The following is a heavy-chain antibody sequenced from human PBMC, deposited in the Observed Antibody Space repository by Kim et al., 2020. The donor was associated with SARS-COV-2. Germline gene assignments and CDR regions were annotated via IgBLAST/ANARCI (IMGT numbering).Heavy chain of an antibody. Sequence: STYYSPTHNSRVTMSVDTSKIQFSLKLSSVTAADTAVYYCACGPSAWFDPWGQGTLVTVSS. V-gene: IGHV4-39*01. J-gene: IGHJ5*02. CDR2: ST. CDR3: ACGPSAWFDP. D-gene: IGHD3-10*01.